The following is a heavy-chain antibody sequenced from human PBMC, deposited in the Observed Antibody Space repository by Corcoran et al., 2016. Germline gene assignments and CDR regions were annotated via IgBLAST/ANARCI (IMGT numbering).Heavy chain of an antibody. J-gene: IGHJ4*02. Sequence: QVQLVQSGAEVKKPGSSVKVSCKASGGSFSSYAISWVRQAPGKGLEWMGGIIPIFGATNYALKFQGRVTITADESTSTAYMELSSLRSEDTAVYYCARARNTVTGIATLHYWGQGTLATVSS. V-gene: IGHV1-69*01. CDR3: ARARNTVTGIATLHY. CDR1: GGSFSSYA. CDR2: IIPIFGAT. D-gene: IGHD4-4*01.